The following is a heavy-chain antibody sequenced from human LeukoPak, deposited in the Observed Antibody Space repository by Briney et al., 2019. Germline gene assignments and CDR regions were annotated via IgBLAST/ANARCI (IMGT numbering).Heavy chain of an antibody. Sequence: GASVKVSCKASGYTFTGYYMHWVRQAPGQGLEWMGWINPNSGGTNYAQKFQGRVTMTRDTSISTAYMELSRLRSDDTAVYYCARISWYSSSWGWLDPWGQGTLVTVSS. CDR1: GYTFTGYY. CDR3: ARISWYSSSWGWLDP. D-gene: IGHD6-13*01. J-gene: IGHJ5*02. V-gene: IGHV1-2*02. CDR2: INPNSGGT.